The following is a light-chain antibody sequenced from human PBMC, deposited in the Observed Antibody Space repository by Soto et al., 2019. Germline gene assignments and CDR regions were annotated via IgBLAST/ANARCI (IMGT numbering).Light chain of an antibody. J-gene: IGLJ1*01. CDR2: DVT. CDR3: CSYAGSYTFYV. V-gene: IGLV2-11*01. Sequence: HSALTQPRSVSGSPGQSVTISCTGTSSDVGGYNYVSWYQQYPGTAPKLMIYDVTMRPSGVPDRFSGSKSGNTASLTISGLQAEDEADYYCCSYAGSYTFYVFGTGTKVNVL. CDR1: SSDVGGYNY.